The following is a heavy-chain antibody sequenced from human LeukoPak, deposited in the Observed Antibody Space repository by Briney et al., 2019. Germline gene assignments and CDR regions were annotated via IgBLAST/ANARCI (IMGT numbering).Heavy chain of an antibody. Sequence: GGSLRLSCAASGFTFSSYAMSWVRQAPGKGLEWVSAISGSGGSTYYADSVKGRFTISRDNSKNTLYLQMNSLRSEDTAVYYCAKDCTAMVMGDAFDIWGQGTMVTVSS. CDR1: GFTFSSYA. CDR3: AKDCTAMVMGDAFDI. D-gene: IGHD5-18*01. V-gene: IGHV3-23*01. J-gene: IGHJ3*02. CDR2: ISGSGGST.